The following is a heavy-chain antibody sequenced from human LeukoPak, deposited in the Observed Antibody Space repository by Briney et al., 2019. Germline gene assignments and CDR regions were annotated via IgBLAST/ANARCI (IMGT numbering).Heavy chain of an antibody. J-gene: IGHJ3*02. Sequence: GGSLRLSCAASGFTFSSYDMHWVRQAPGKGLEWVAFIRYDGSNKYYADSVKGRFTISRDNSKNTLYLQMNSLRAEDTAVYYCAKDSRYSGSYKAFDIWGQGTMVTVSS. D-gene: IGHD1-26*01. CDR1: GFTFSSYD. V-gene: IGHV3-30*02. CDR2: IRYDGSNK. CDR3: AKDSRYSGSYKAFDI.